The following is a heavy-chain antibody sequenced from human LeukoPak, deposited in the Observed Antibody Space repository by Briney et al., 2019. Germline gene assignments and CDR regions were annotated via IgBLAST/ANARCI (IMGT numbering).Heavy chain of an antibody. J-gene: IGHJ5*02. D-gene: IGHD3-22*01. V-gene: IGHV4-59*08. CDR2: IYYSGST. Sequence: SGTLSLTCAVYGGSFSGYYWSWIRQPPGKGLEWIGYIYYSGSTNYNPSLKSRVTISVDTSKNQFSLKLSSVTAADTAVYYCARQNYDRQSPWRGWFDPWGQGTLVTVPS. CDR1: GGSFSGYY. CDR3: ARQNYDRQSPWRGWFDP.